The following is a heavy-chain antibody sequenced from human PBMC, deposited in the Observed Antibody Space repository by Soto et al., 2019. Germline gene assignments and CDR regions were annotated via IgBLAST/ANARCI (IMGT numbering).Heavy chain of an antibody. CDR3: ARLWARTVATIGEYYFDY. CDR1: GGTFSSYA. Sequence: QVQLVQSGAEVKKPGSSVKVSCKASGGTFSSYAISWVRQAPGQWLEWMGGIIPIFGTANYAQKFQGRVTITADESTSTAYMELSSLRSEDTAVYYCARLWARTVATIGEYYFDYWGQGTLVTVSS. J-gene: IGHJ4*02. CDR2: IIPIFGTA. V-gene: IGHV1-69*01. D-gene: IGHD5-12*01.